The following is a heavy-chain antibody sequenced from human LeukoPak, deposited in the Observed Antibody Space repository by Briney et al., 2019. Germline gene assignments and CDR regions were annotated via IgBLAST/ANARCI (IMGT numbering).Heavy chain of an antibody. V-gene: IGHV3-21*04. D-gene: IGHD4-17*01. CDR1: GFTFSSYS. CDR3: AKDGGPTVTTYEYYFDY. J-gene: IGHJ4*02. Sequence: PGGSLRLSCAASGFTFSSYSMNWVRQAPGTGLEWVSSITSNTNYIYYADSVKGRFTNSRDNSKNSLYLQMNSLRTEDTALYYCAKDGGPTVTTYEYYFDYWGQGTLVTVSS. CDR2: ITSNTNYI.